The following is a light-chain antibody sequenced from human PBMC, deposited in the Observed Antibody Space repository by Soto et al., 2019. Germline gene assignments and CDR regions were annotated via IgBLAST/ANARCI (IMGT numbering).Light chain of an antibody. V-gene: IGKV1-16*01. CDR1: QGVGSS. CDR3: QQHKTYPPT. J-gene: IGKJ3*01. CDR2: AAS. Sequence: DIQMTQSPSSLSASVGDRVSITCRASQGVGSSLVWFQQRPGKAPQPLIFAASSLQSGVPSRFSGSGSGTDFILTISSLQPEDSATYYCQQHKTYPPTFGPGTKVHIK.